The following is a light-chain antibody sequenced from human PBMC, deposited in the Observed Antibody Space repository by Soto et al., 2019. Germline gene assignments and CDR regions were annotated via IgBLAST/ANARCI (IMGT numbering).Light chain of an antibody. V-gene: IGKV3-11*01. CDR3: QHRADWPRGS. CDR1: QTVASY. CDR2: HAS. J-gene: IGKJ2*01. Sequence: EIVLTQSPDTLSLSPGDTATISCRASQTVASYLAWYQQKPGQPPRLLMYHASNRGTGLPARFSGSGFGTHFTLTISSLEPDDFAVYYYQHRADWPRGSFGQGTKLDIK.